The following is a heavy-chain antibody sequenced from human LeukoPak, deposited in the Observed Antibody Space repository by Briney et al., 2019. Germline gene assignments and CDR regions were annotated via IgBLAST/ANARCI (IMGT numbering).Heavy chain of an antibody. CDR1: EFDFSSHA. CDR2: ISISGSKT. CDR3: AKDVGKWESLHFFDY. J-gene: IGHJ4*02. Sequence: GRSLRLSCAASEFDFSSHAMTWVRQAPGKGLEWVSAISISGSKTYYADSVKGRFTISRDNSKNTLYLQMNSLRGDDTAVYYCAKDVGKWESLHFFDYWGQGTLVTVSS. V-gene: IGHV3-23*01. D-gene: IGHD1-26*01.